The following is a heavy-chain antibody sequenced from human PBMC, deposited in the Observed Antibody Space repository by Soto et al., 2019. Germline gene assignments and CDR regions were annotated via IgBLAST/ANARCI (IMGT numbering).Heavy chain of an antibody. CDR1: GGSISSYY. CDR2: IYYSGST. J-gene: IGHJ6*03. CDR3: ARVPNYYYIDV. Sequence: QVQLQESGPGLVKPSETLSLTCTVSGGSISSYYWSWIRQPPGKGLEWIGYIYYSGSTNYNLSLKSRVTISVDTPKNLSCLKLSSVTAADTAVYYCARVPNYYYIDVLGKGTTGTVSS. V-gene: IGHV4-59*01.